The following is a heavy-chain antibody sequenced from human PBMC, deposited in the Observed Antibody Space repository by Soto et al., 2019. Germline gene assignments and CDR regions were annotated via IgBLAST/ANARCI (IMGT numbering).Heavy chain of an antibody. CDR3: ARDPHLRCSGGSCYYGEDY. V-gene: IGHV3-7*01. J-gene: IGHJ4*02. Sequence: GGSLRLSCAASGFTFSSYWMSWVRQAPGKGLEWVANIKQDGSEKYYVDSVKGRFTISRDNAKNSLYLQMNSLRAEDTAVYYCARDPHLRCSGGSCYYGEDYWGQGTLVTVSS. CDR1: GFTFSSYW. D-gene: IGHD2-15*01. CDR2: IKQDGSEK.